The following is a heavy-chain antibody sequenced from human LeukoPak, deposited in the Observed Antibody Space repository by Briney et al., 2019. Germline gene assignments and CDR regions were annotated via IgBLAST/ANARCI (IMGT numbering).Heavy chain of an antibody. CDR3: ARGYYDFWSGYYTDARGMDV. CDR1: GFTFSSYG. CDR2: INPNSGGT. Sequence: PGRSLRLSCAASGFTFSSYGMHWVRQAPGQGLEWMGWINPNSGGTNYAQKFQGRVTMTRDTSISTAYMELSRLRSDDTAVCYCARGYYDFWSGYYTDARGMDVWGQGTTVTVSS. D-gene: IGHD3-3*01. J-gene: IGHJ6*02. V-gene: IGHV1-2*02.